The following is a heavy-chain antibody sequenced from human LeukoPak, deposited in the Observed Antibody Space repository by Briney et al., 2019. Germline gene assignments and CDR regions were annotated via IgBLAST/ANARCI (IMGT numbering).Heavy chain of an antibody. CDR1: GYTFTGCY. Sequence: ASVKVSCKSSGYTFTGCYMHWVRQAPGQGLEWMGWINPNSGGTNYAQKFQGRVTMTRDTSISTAYMELSRLRSDDTAVYYCARDITVTIGDWFDPWGQGTLVTVSS. D-gene: IGHD4-17*01. CDR2: INPNSGGT. J-gene: IGHJ5*02. CDR3: ARDITVTIGDWFDP. V-gene: IGHV1-2*02.